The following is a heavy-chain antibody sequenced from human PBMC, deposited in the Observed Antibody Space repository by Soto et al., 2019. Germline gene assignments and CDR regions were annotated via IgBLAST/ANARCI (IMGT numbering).Heavy chain of an antibody. D-gene: IGHD4-17*01. CDR2: INHSGST. CDR3: ASRVYGDTTYYFDY. Sequence: SETLSLTCAVYGGSFSGYYWSWIRQPPGKGLEWIGEINHSGSTNYNPSLKSRVTISVDTSKNQFSLKLSSVTAADTAVYYCASRVYGDTTYYFDYWGQGTLVTVSS. J-gene: IGHJ4*02. V-gene: IGHV4-34*01. CDR1: GGSFSGYY.